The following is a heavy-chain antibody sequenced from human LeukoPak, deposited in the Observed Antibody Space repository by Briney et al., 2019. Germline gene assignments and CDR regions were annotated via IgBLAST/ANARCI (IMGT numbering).Heavy chain of an antibody. CDR3: ARGFGGGSNLDY. J-gene: IGHJ4*02. V-gene: IGHV1-69*04. D-gene: IGHD2-15*01. Sequence: GASVKVSCKASGGTFSSYGVSWVRQAPGQGLEWVGRIIPIVGRANYAQKFQHRVTITADTSTSTAYMELSGLRSEDTGVYYCARGFGGGSNLDYWGQGTLLIVSS. CDR2: IIPIVGRA. CDR1: GGTFSSYG.